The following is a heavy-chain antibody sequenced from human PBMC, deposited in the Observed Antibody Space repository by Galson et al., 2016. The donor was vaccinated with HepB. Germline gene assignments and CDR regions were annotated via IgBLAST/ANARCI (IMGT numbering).Heavy chain of an antibody. CDR2: IKEAGSVK. D-gene: IGHD3-10*01. V-gene: IGHV3-7*01. J-gene: IGHJ4*02. CDR3: ARDVNYGIFDR. CDR1: GFLRNYW. Sequence: SLRLSCAASGFLRNYWMTWVRQAPGKGLEWVANIKEAGSVKYYVDSVKGRFIISRDNAKNALYLQLNSLRAENTAVYYCARDVNYGIFDRWGQGTLVTVSS.